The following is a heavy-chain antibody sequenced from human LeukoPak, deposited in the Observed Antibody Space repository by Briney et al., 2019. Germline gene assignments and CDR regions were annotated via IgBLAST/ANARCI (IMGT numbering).Heavy chain of an antibody. CDR3: AKALDSSGYYPHDAFDI. J-gene: IGHJ3*02. CDR2: INPDGSEK. V-gene: IGHV3-7*01. Sequence: GGSLRLSCAVSGFTFSSDWMIWVRQAPGKGLEWVSNINPDGSEKNYVDSVRGRFTISRDNAKNSLDLQMNSLRVEDTAVYYCAKALDSSGYYPHDAFDIWGQGTMVTVSS. CDR1: GFTFSSDW. D-gene: IGHD3-22*01.